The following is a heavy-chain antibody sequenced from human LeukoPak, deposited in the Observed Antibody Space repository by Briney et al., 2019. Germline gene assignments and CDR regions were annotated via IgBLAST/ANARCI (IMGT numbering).Heavy chain of an antibody. V-gene: IGHV1-2*02. J-gene: IGHJ6*03. D-gene: IGHD2-2*01. CDR3: AREGPIVVVPTYYYHYMDV. Sequence: ASVRVSCKASGYTFTGYYMHWVRQAPGQGLEWMGWINPNSGGTNYAQKFQGRVTMTRDTSISTAYMELSRLRSDDTAVYYCAREGPIVVVPTYYYHYMDVWGKGTTVTVSS. CDR1: GYTFTGYY. CDR2: INPNSGGT.